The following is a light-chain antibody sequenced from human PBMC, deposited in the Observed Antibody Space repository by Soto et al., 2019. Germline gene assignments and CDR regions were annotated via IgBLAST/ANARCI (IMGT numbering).Light chain of an antibody. CDR3: QQYNNWPPWT. V-gene: IGKV3-15*01. Sequence: EIVMTQSPATLSVSPGERATLSCRASHSVSSNLAWYQQKPGQAPRLLIYGASTRATGIPARFSGSGSGTDFTLTISSLQSEDFAVYYCQQYNNWPPWTFGRGTKVEIK. J-gene: IGKJ1*01. CDR1: HSVSSN. CDR2: GAS.